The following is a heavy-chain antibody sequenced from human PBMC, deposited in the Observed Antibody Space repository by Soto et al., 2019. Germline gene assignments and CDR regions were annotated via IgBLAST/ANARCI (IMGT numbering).Heavy chain of an antibody. Sequence: LRLSCAASGFTFSDYYMSWIRQAPGKGLEWVSYISSSSSYTNYADSVKGRFTISRDNAKNSLYLQMNSLRAEDTAVYYCARDIYDSSGYYYLDAFDIWGQGTMVTVSS. J-gene: IGHJ3*02. CDR3: ARDIYDSSGYYYLDAFDI. D-gene: IGHD3-22*01. CDR1: GFTFSDYY. V-gene: IGHV3-11*06. CDR2: ISSSSSYT.